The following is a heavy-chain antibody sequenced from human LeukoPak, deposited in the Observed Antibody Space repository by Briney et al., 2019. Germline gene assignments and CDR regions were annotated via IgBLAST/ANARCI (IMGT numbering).Heavy chain of an antibody. J-gene: IGHJ4*02. V-gene: IGHV4-39*01. CDR1: GGSISSSSYY. Sequence: KPSETLSLTCTVSGGSISSSSYYWGWLRQPPGKGLEWIVSIYYSGSTYYNPSFKSRVTISVDTSKNQFSLKLSSVTAADTAVYYCARHDGAVAGNQIDYWGQGTLVTVSS. CDR3: ARHDGAVAGNQIDY. D-gene: IGHD6-19*01. CDR2: IYYSGST.